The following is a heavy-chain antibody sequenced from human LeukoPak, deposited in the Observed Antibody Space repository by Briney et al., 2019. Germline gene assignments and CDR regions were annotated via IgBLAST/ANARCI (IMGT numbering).Heavy chain of an antibody. CDR2: INPNSSGT. CDR1: GYTFTGYY. D-gene: IGHD4-17*01. Sequence: ASVKVSCKASGYTFTGYYMHWVRQAPGQGLEWMGWINPNSSGTNYAQKFQGRVTMTRDTSISTAYMELSRLRSDDTAVYYCARDYGDYDSNWFDPWGQGTLVTVSS. CDR3: ARDYGDYDSNWFDP. V-gene: IGHV1-2*02. J-gene: IGHJ5*02.